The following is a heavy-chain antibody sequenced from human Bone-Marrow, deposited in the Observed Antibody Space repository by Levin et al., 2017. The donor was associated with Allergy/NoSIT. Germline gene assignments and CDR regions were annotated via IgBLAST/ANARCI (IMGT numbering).Heavy chain of an antibody. V-gene: IGHV3-33*01. Sequence: PTGGSLRLSCATSGFTFTTYAMHWVRQAPGKGLEWMAVIWYDGSNEYYADSVRGRFTISRDNSKNTLYLQMNSLRAEDTAVYFCARDSVEVVEPAPDDNNQPSLLMDVWGQGTTVIVSS. CDR3: ARDSVEVVEPAPDDNNQPSLLMDV. J-gene: IGHJ6*02. D-gene: IGHD3-22*01. CDR2: IWYDGSNE. CDR1: GFTFTTYA.